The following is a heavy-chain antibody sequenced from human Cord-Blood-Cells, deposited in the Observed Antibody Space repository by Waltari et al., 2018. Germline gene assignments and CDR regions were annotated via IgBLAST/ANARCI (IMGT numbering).Heavy chain of an antibody. Sequence: QVQLVESGGGVVQPGRSLRLSCAASGFTFSSYGMHWVRQAPGKGLEWVAVIWYDGSNKYYAGSVKGRFTISRDNSKTTLYLQMNILRAEDTAVYYCARDGLGYWGQGTLVTVSS. CDR1: GFTFSSYG. J-gene: IGHJ4*02. CDR2: IWYDGSNK. V-gene: IGHV3-33*01. CDR3: ARDGLGY.